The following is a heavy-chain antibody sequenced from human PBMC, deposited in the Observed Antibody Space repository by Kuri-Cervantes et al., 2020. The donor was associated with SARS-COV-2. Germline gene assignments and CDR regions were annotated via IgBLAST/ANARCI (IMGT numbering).Heavy chain of an antibody. CDR1: GYTFTDYY. V-gene: IGHV1-2*04. J-gene: IGHJ3*02. CDR3: ARSTSFRRLGVISQGGAFDI. CDR2: INPNSGGT. D-gene: IGHD3-22*01. Sequence: ASVKVSCKASGYTFTDYYMHWVRQAPGQGLEWMGWINPNSGGTNYAQKFQGWVTMTRDTSISTVYMELSRLRSDDTAVYYCARSTSFRRLGVISQGGAFDIWGQGTMVTVSS.